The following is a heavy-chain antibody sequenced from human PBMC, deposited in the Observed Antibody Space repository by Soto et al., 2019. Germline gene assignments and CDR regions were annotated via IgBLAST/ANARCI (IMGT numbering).Heavy chain of an antibody. CDR3: ARGEEVYYYGMDV. J-gene: IGHJ6*02. CDR1: GFTFSSYG. Sequence: GGSLRLSCAASGFTFSSYGMHWVRQAPGKGLEWVAVIWYDGSNKYYADSVKGRFTISRDNSKNTLYLQMNSLRAEDTAVYYCARGEEVYYYGMDVWGQGTTVTVSS. CDR2: IWYDGSNK. V-gene: IGHV3-33*01.